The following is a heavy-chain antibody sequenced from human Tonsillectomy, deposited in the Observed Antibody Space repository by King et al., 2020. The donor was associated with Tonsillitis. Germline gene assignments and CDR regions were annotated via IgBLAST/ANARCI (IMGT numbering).Heavy chain of an antibody. V-gene: IGHV3-23*04. Sequence: VQLVESGGGLVQPGGSLRLSCAASGFTFSSYAMSWVRQAPGKGLELVSIISGSGGSTYCADSVKGRFTISRDNSKNTLYLQMNSLRAEDTAVYYCATGGDFYYFYYMDVWGKGTTVTVSS. J-gene: IGHJ6*03. CDR3: ATGGDFYYFYYMDV. CDR1: GFTFSSYA. D-gene: IGHD1-14*01. CDR2: ISGSGGST.